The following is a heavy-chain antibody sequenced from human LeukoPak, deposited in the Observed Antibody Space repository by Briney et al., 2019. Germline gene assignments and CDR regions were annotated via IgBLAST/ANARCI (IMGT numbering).Heavy chain of an antibody. Sequence: KPSETLSLTCAVYGGSFSGYYWSWIRQPPGKGLEWIGEINHSGSTNYNPSLKSRVTISVDTSKNQFSLKLSSVTAADTAVYYCARLVETYYYDSSGYYLSWSDPWGQGTLVTVSS. D-gene: IGHD3-22*01. CDR1: GGSFSGYY. CDR3: ARLVETYYYDSSGYYLSWSDP. V-gene: IGHV4-34*01. CDR2: INHSGST. J-gene: IGHJ5*02.